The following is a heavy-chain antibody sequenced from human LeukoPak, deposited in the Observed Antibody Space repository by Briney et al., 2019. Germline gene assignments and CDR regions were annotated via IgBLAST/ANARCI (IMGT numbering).Heavy chain of an antibody. Sequence: SQTLSLTCAISGDSVSADSATWNWIRQSPSRGLEWLGRTYYRSNRSKWSRDYNPSVSSRVIISPDTSKNEFSLHLNSVTPEDTVVYYCARANWRAFDFWGQGIMVTVSS. CDR1: GDSVSADSAT. J-gene: IGHJ3*01. CDR2: TYYRSNRSKWSR. CDR3: ARANWRAFDF. D-gene: IGHD5-24*01. V-gene: IGHV6-1*01.